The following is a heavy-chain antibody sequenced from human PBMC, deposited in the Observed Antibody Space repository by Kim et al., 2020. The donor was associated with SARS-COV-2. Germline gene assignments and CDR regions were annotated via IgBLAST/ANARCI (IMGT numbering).Heavy chain of an antibody. V-gene: IGHV3-74*01. J-gene: IGHJ4*02. Sequence: GGSLRLSCAASGFTFSSYWMHWVRQAPGKGLVWVSRGNSDGTGADYADSLRGRFTISRDNAKNTLYLQMNSLRAEDTAAYYCARGGDNGGYYVNYWGQGT. CDR3: ARGGDNGGYYVNY. D-gene: IGHD3-16*01. CDR2: GNSDGTGA. CDR1: GFTFSSYW.